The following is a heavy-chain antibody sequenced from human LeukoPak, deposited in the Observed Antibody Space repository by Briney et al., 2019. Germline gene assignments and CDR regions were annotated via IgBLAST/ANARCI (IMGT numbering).Heavy chain of an antibody. CDR1: GYTFTRYY. CDR3: ARERGYSSSWYLL. V-gene: IGHV1-2*06. CDR2: INPNSGGT. Sequence: ASVKVSCKASGYTFTRYYMHWVRQAPGQGLEWMGRINPNSGGTNYAQKFQGRVTMTRDTSISTAYMELSRLRSDDTAVYYCARERGYSSSWYLLWGQGTLVTVSS. D-gene: IGHD6-13*01. J-gene: IGHJ4*02.